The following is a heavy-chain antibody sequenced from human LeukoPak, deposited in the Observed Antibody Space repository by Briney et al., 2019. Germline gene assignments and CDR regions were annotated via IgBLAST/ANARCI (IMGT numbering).Heavy chain of an antibody. CDR3: ARVRCCSSTSCS. CDR2: INHSGST. Sequence: SETLSLTCAVYGGSFSGYYWSWIRQPPGKGLEWIGEINHSGSTNYNPSLKSRVTISVDTSKNQFSLKLSSVTAADTAVYYCARVRCCSSTSCSWGQGTLVTVSS. CDR1: GGSFSGYY. D-gene: IGHD2-2*01. J-gene: IGHJ5*02. V-gene: IGHV4-34*01.